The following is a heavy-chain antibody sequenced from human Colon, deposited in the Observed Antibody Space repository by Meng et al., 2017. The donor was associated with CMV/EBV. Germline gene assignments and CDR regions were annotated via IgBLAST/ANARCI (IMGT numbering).Heavy chain of an antibody. CDR2: IYNSDNT. CDR1: GGSIRSGDFY. CDR3: ARETMAAGGITVDP. D-gene: IGHD6-13*01. J-gene: IGHJ5*02. Sequence: SETLSLTCTVSGGSIRSGDFYWSWIRQAPGRGLEWLGYIYNSDNTYYNPTLKIRLIISADTSKNQFSLKLGSVTAADTAVYYCARETMAAGGITVDPWGQGTLVTVSS. V-gene: IGHV4-30-4*01.